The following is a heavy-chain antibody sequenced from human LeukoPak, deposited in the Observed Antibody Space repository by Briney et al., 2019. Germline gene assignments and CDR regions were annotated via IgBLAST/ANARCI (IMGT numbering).Heavy chain of an antibody. CDR3: ARNYGPLEY. Sequence: PGGSLRLSCAASGFTFSRYWMTWVRQAPGKGLEWVANMNQDGSEKYYVDSVKGRFTISRDNTKNSLYLQLTSLRAEDTAVYYCARNYGPLEYWGRGTLLTVSS. V-gene: IGHV3-7*01. D-gene: IGHD3-10*01. CDR1: GFTFSRYW. J-gene: IGHJ4*02. CDR2: MNQDGSEK.